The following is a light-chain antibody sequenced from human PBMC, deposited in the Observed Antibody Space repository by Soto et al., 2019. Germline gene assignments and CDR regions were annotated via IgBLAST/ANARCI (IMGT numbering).Light chain of an antibody. J-gene: IGLJ2*01. CDR3: SSYTTNITPVV. V-gene: IGLV2-14*01. CDR1: SSDVGGFEY. CDR2: DVT. Sequence: QSALSQPASVSGSPGQSITISCTGTSSDVGGFEYVSWYQHQPGKAPKLIIYDVTKRPSGVSNRFSGSKSGNTASLTISGLQAEDEADYYCSSYTTNITPVVFGGGTQLTVL.